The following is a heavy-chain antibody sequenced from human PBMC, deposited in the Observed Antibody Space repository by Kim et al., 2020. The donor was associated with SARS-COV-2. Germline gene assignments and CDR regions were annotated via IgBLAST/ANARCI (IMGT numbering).Heavy chain of an antibody. J-gene: IGHJ2*01. D-gene: IGHD3-16*02. CDR2: ISWNSGSI. CDR3: AKLSVWGRYRQRADFDL. Sequence: GGSLRLSCAASGFTFDDYAMHWVRQAPGKGLEWVSGISWNSGSIGYADSVKGRFTISRDNAKNSLYLQMNSLRAEDTALYYCAKLSVWGRYRQRADFDL. V-gene: IGHV3-9*01. CDR1: GFTFDDYA.